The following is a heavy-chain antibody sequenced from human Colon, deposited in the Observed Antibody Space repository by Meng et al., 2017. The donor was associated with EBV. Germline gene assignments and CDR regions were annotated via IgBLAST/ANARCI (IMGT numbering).Heavy chain of an antibody. CDR3: ARGGPYPDSSGFHWYFDL. Sequence: QGRLGKSGSELKNPGASVKVSCKASGYTFINYAINWVRQAPGQGLEWMGWINTHTGNPTYGQGFTGRFVLSSDTSVSTANLQISSLKAEDTAVYYCARGGPYPDSSGFHWYFDLWGRGTLVTVSS. D-gene: IGHD3-22*01. CDR1: GYTFINYA. V-gene: IGHV7-4-1*02. J-gene: IGHJ2*01. CDR2: INTHTGNP.